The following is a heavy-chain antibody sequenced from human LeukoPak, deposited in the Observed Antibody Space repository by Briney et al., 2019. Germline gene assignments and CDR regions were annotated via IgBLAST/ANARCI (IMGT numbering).Heavy chain of an antibody. V-gene: IGHV3-23*01. Sequence: GGSLRLSCAASGFTFSSYAMSWVRQAPGKGLEWVSGISGGGISTYYADSVKGRFTISRDNSKNTLFLQMNSLRAEDTAVYYCAKDSHDCGGDLDYWGQGTLVTVSS. CDR3: AKDSHDCGGDLDY. J-gene: IGHJ4*02. D-gene: IGHD4-23*01. CDR2: ISGGGIST. CDR1: GFTFSSYA.